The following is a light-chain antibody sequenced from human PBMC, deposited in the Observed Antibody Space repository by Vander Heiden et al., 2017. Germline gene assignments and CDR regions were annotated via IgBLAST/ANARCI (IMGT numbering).Light chain of an antibody. CDR2: AAS. CDR3: QQSYSNPWT. CDR1: QSISSY. Sequence: DIQMTKSPSSLSASVGDRVTITCRASQSISSYLNWYQQKPGKAPKLLIYAASSLQSGVPSRFSGSGSGTDFTLTISSLQPEDFATYYCQQSYSNPWTFGQGTKVEIK. J-gene: IGKJ1*01. V-gene: IGKV1-39*01.